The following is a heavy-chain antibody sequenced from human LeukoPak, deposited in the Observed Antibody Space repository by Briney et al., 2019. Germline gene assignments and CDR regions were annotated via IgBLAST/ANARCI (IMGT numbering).Heavy chain of an antibody. Sequence: SVNVSCKASGGTFSSYAISWVRQAPGQGLEWMGRIIPILGIANYAQKFQGRVTITADKSTSTAYMELSSLRSEDTAVYYCASVPECGGSCYSHYYYYGMDVWGQGTTVTVSS. CDR3: ASVPECGGSCYSHYYYYGMDV. J-gene: IGHJ6*02. V-gene: IGHV1-69*04. CDR1: GGTFSSYA. D-gene: IGHD2-15*01. CDR2: IIPILGIA.